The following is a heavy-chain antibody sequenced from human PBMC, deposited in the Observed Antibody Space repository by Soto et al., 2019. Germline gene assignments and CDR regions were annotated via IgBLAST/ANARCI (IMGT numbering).Heavy chain of an antibody. CDR2: IYYSGST. CDR3: ARSPALDIVVVVAATPFAFDI. CDR1: GGSISSSSYY. D-gene: IGHD2-15*01. Sequence: SETLSLTCTVSGGSISSSSYYWGWIRQPPGKGLEWIGSIYYSGSTNYNPSLKSRVTISVDTSKNQFSLKLSSVTAADTAVYYCARSPALDIVVVVAATPFAFDIWGQGTMVTVSS. V-gene: IGHV4-39*07. J-gene: IGHJ3*02.